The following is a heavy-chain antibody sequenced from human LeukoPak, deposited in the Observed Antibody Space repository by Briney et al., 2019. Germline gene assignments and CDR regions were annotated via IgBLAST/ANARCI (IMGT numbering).Heavy chain of an antibody. CDR2: ISGDGGST. Sequence: PGGPLTLSCAVSGYPHGDHAMHGVRHAPGKGVEGVSLISGDGGSTKYADSVKGRFTISRDNSKNSLYLQKNSLRAEDTALYYCAKEGSSGSCWGDSWGQGTLVTVSS. CDR3: AKEGSSGSCWGDS. CDR1: GYPHGDHA. V-gene: IGHV3-43*02. D-gene: IGHD2-15*01. J-gene: IGHJ4*02.